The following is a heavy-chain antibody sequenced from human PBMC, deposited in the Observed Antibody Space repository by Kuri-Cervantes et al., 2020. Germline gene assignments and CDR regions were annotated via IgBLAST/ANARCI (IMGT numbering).Heavy chain of an antibody. D-gene: IGHD3-3*01. Sequence: GESLKISCAASGFTFSTYSMAWVRQAPGKGLEWVSSISSNNNYIYYAASVKGRFTISRDNAKNSLYLQMSSLRAEDTALYYCARDWSMEVWGKGTTVTVSS. J-gene: IGHJ6*03. CDR1: GFTFSTYS. CDR2: ISSNNNYI. CDR3: ARDWSMEV. V-gene: IGHV3-21*04.